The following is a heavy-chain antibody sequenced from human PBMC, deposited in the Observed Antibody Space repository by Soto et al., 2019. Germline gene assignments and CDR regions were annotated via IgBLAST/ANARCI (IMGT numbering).Heavy chain of an antibody. CDR3: ANKYSSSWYPGLSYYGMDV. J-gene: IGHJ6*02. Sequence: SVKVSCKASGGTFSSYAISWVRQAPGQGLEWMGGIVPIFGTANYAQKFQGRVTITADESTSTAYMELSSLRSEDTAVYYCANKYSSSWYPGLSYYGMDVWGQGTTVTVSS. CDR2: IVPIFGTA. CDR1: GGTFSSYA. D-gene: IGHD6-13*01. V-gene: IGHV1-69*13.